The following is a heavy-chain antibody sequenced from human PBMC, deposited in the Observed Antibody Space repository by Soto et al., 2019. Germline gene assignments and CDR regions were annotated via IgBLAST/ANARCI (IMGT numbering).Heavy chain of an antibody. CDR1: GGSIRSGDYY. D-gene: IGHD5-12*01. J-gene: IGHJ4*02. CDR3: ARDYRNGYNLVEYYFDY. CDR2: IYYSGST. V-gene: IGHV4-30-4*01. Sequence: SETLSLTCTVSGGSIRSGDYYWIWIRHPPGKGLEWIGYIYYSGSTYYNPSLKSRVTISVDTSKNQFSLKLSSVTAADTAVYYCARDYRNGYNLVEYYFDYWGQGTLVTVSS.